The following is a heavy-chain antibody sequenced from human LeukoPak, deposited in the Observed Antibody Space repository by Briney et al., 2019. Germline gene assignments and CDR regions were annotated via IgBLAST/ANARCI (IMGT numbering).Heavy chain of an antibody. CDR2: IYHSGST. Sequence: SPSETLSLTCAVSGGSISSGGYSWSWIRQPPGKGLEWIGYIYHSGSTYYNPSLKSRVTISVVRSKNQFSLKLSSVTAADTAMYYCARGIAARYLDYWGQGTLVTVSS. CDR3: ARGIAARYLDY. D-gene: IGHD6-6*01. J-gene: IGHJ4*02. V-gene: IGHV4-30-2*01. CDR1: GGSISSGGYS.